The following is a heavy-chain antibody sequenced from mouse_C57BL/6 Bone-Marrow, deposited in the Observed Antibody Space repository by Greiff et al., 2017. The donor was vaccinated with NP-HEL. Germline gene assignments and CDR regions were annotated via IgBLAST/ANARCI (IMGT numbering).Heavy chain of an antibody. Sequence: QVQLKESGAELARPGASVKMSCKASGYAFTSYGISWVKQRTGQGLEWIGEIYPRSGNTYYTENFKGKATLTADKSSNTAYMELRSLTSEDTAVYFGARWYGSSAAWFAYGGQGTLITVSA. CDR3: ARWYGSSAAWFAY. CDR2: IYPRSGNT. CDR1: GYAFTSYG. D-gene: IGHD1-1*01. J-gene: IGHJ3*01. V-gene: IGHV1-81*01.